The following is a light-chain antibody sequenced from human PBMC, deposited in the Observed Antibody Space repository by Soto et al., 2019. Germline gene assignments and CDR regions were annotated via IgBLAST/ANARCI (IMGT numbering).Light chain of an antibody. CDR1: SSDVGGYNY. Sequence: QSVLTQPASVSGSPGQSITIACTGTSSDVGGYNYVSWYQQYPGKAPRLVISDVSNRPSGVSNRFSGSKSGNSASLTISGLQAEDEADYYCSSYTSSSTYVFGTGTKVT. CDR3: SSYTSSSTYV. CDR2: DVS. J-gene: IGLJ1*01. V-gene: IGLV2-14*01.